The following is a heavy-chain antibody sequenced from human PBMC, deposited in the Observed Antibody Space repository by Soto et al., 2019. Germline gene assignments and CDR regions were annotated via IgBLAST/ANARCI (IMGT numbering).Heavy chain of an antibody. J-gene: IGHJ4*02. D-gene: IGHD3-22*01. V-gene: IGHV3-23*01. CDR1: RFTFTSYV. CDR2: ISGGGSTA. Sequence: SCKASRFTFTSYVMSWVRQAPGKGLEWVAGISGGGSTAFYADSVKGRFTISRDNAKNTVVLQMDSLRAEDTAIYYCAKDSNKYSSSLRGRYFDYWGQGTLVTVS. CDR3: AKDSNKYSSSLRGRYFDY.